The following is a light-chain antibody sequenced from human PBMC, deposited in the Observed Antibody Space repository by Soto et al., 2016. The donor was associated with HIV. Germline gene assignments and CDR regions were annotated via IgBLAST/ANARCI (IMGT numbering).Light chain of an antibody. V-gene: IGKV1-39*01. Sequence: DIQMTQSPSSLSASVGDRVTITCRASQSISSYLSWYQQEPGKAPKLLIYAASSLQSGVPSRFSGSGSGTEFTLTISSLQPEDFATYYCQQYDDYPYTFGQGTKLEIK. CDR2: AAS. J-gene: IGKJ2*01. CDR3: QQYDDYPYT. CDR1: QSISSY.